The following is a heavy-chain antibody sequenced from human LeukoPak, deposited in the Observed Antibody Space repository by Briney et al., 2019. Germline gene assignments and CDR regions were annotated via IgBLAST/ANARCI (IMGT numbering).Heavy chain of an antibody. V-gene: IGHV4-34*01. CDR3: ARGGRRSGSYVHKNWFDP. Sequence: SETLSLTCAVYGGSFSGYYWSWIRQPPGKGLEWIWEINHSVSTNYNPPLKSRVTISVDTSKNQFSLKLSSVTAADTAVYYCARGGRRSGSYVHKNWFDPWGQGTLVTVSS. J-gene: IGHJ5*02. CDR1: GGSFSGYY. D-gene: IGHD3-10*01. CDR2: INHSVST.